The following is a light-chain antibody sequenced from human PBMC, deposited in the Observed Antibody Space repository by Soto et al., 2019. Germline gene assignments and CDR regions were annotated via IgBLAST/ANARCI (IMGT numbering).Light chain of an antibody. Sequence: DIQMTQSPSSLSASVGDRVTITCRASQRITRYLNWYQQKSGKGPKLLISVISSLQSGVPSRFSGSGSGTDFTLTISSLQPEDFATYYCQQSDSIPLTFGQGTKVEIK. CDR1: QRITRY. CDR2: VIS. V-gene: IGKV1-39*01. CDR3: QQSDSIPLT. J-gene: IGKJ1*01.